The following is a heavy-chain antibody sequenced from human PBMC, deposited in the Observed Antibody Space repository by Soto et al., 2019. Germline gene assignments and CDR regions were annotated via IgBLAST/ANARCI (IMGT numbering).Heavy chain of an antibody. CDR3: ARLVYDTRLNYMYFDF. D-gene: IGHD3-10*01. CDR1: GVSISSGSW. CDR2: IFHDGTA. V-gene: IGHV4-4*02. J-gene: IGHJ4*02. Sequence: SETLSLTCAVSGVSISSGSWWTWVRQSPQRGLEYIGEIFHDGTANYYPSFERRVAISVDTSKNQFSLKLTSVTAADTAIYFCARLVYDTRLNYMYFDFWGQGTLVTVSS.